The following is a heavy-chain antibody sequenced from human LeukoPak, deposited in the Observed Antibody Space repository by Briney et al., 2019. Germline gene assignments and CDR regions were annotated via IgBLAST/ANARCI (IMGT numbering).Heavy chain of an antibody. Sequence: ASVKVSCKASGYTFTGYYMHWVRQAPGQGLEWMGWINPNSGGTNYAQKFQGRVTMTRDTSISTAYMELSRLRSDDTAVYYCARGQGVTLRYFDWSDYYYYMDVWGKGTTVTISS. V-gene: IGHV1-2*02. CDR1: GYTFTGYY. D-gene: IGHD3-9*01. CDR2: INPNSGGT. J-gene: IGHJ6*03. CDR3: ARGQGVTLRYFDWSDYYYYMDV.